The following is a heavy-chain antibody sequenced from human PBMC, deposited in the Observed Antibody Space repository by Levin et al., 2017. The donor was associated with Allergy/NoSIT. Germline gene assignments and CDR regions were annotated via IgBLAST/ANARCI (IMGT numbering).Heavy chain of an antibody. J-gene: IGHJ4*02. CDR2: IYRSGDT. CDR1: GGSISTDHW. V-gene: IGHV4-4*02. D-gene: IGHD3-9*01. CDR3: ATVEGLFCSGVSCSYSFHY. Sequence: SCAVSGGSISTDHWWSWIRQPPGKGLEWIGEIYRSGDTNHNPSLRSRVPMSVDKSKNHFSLKLSSVTAADTAVYYCATVEGLFCSGVSCSYSFHYWGQGALVTVSS.